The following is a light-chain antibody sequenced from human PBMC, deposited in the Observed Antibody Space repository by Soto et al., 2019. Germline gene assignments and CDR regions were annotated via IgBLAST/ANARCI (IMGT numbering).Light chain of an antibody. CDR3: QQYHSPPLT. CDR1: QNIRSNY. Sequence: EIVLTQSPGTLSLSPGQRATLSCRASQNIRSNYVAWFQQTPGQAPRLLIYGAVNKASGIPDRFSGSGSGTEFTLTISSLDPEDFVVYYCQQYHSPPLTFGQGTKVEIK. CDR2: GAV. V-gene: IGKV3-20*01. J-gene: IGKJ1*01.